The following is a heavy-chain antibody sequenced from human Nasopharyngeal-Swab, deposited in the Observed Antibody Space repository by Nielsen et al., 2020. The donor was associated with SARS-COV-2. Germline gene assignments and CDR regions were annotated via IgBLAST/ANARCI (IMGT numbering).Heavy chain of an antibody. Sequence: ETLSLTCGVSGVSISSSNWWPWVRQPPGKGLEWVANIKQGGSGQFYVDSVKGRFTISRDDAKNSVYLQMNSLRAEDTAVYYCARESVVTGMDDATDIWGQGTMVTFSS. CDR1: GVSISSSNW. CDR3: ARESVVTGMDDATDI. J-gene: IGHJ3*02. CDR2: IKQGGSGQ. V-gene: IGHV3-7*04. D-gene: IGHD2-21*02.